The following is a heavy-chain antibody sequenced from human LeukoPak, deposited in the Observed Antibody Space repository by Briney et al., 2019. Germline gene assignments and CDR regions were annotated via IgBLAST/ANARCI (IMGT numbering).Heavy chain of an antibody. D-gene: IGHD3-9*01. V-gene: IGHV3-23*01. CDR2: ISGSGGST. J-gene: IGHJ4*02. CDR3: AKPPRYFDWPAFDY. Sequence: GGSLRLSCAASGFTFSGYAMSWARQAPGKWLEWVSAISGSGGSTYYADSVKGRFTISRDNSKNTLYLQMNSLRAEDTAVYYCAKPPRYFDWPAFDYWGQGTLVTVSS. CDR1: GFTFSGYA.